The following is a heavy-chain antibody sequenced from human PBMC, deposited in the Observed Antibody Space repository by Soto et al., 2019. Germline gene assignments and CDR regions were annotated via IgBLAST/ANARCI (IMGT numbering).Heavy chain of an antibody. D-gene: IGHD3-10*01. Sequence: QVQLVESGGGVVQPGGSLRLSCAASGFSSSKYGMHWVRQAPGKGLEWVAVIWYDGSNKYYADSVKGRFTIARDNSKYTVHLQMNSLRAEDTAVYYCVRAVGRLYGSGSYIGMDVWGQGSTATVSS. J-gene: IGHJ6*02. CDR3: VRAVGRLYGSGSYIGMDV. V-gene: IGHV3-33*01. CDR2: IWYDGSNK. CDR1: GFSSSKYG.